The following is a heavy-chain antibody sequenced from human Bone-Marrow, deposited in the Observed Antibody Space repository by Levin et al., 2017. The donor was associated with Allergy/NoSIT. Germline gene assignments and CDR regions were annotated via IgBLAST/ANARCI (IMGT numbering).Heavy chain of an antibody. CDR1: GFTFRSYA. V-gene: IGHV3-23*01. J-gene: IGHJ4*01. CDR2: ITGSGSRT. D-gene: IGHD3-22*01. Sequence: PGGSLRLSCVVSGFTFRSYAMTWVRQAPGKGLEWVAGITGSGSRTDYAASVEGRFIISRDTSKSTLYLQMSSLRAEDTGVYYCASGYDSSGYYPQYYFDYWGHGTQVAVSS. CDR3: ASGYDSSGYYPQYYFDY.